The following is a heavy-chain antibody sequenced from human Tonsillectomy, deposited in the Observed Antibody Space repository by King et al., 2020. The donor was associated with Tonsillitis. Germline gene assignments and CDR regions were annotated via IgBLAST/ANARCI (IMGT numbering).Heavy chain of an antibody. Sequence: VQLVESGGGLVKPGGSLRLSCAASGFTFSSYSMNWVRQAPGKGLEWVSSISSSSSYIYYADSVTGRFTISRDNAKNSLYLQMNSLRAEDTAVYYCARDLADRNYYFDYWGQGTLVTVSS. CDR1: GFTFSSYS. V-gene: IGHV3-21*01. CDR2: ISSSSSYI. CDR3: ARDLADRNYYFDY. J-gene: IGHJ4*02. D-gene: IGHD4-11*01.